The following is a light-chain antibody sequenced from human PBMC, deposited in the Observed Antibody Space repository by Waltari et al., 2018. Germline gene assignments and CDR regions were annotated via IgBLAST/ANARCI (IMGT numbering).Light chain of an antibody. CDR2: KDS. V-gene: IGLV3-25*03. Sequence: SDELTQPPSVSVSPGQPARITCSGEILSKEYAYWYQHKPGQAHVLVIYKDSERPSGIPDRFSGSSSGTTVTLTISAVQAEDEAAYYCQSTDASETFVFGTGTTVTVL. CDR3: QSTDASETFV. CDR1: ILSKEY. J-gene: IGLJ1*01.